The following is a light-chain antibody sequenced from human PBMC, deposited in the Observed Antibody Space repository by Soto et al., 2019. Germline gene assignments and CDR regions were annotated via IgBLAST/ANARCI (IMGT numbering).Light chain of an antibody. J-gene: IGLJ1*01. V-gene: IGLV2-14*01. Sequence: QSALTQPASVSGSPGQSITISCTGTSSDVGGYNYVSWYQQQPGKAPKLMIYDVSNRPSGVSNLFSGSKSGNTASLTISGLQGVDEADYYCSSYTSSSTLLYVFGTGTKLTVL. CDR3: SSYTSSSTLLYV. CDR1: SSDVGGYNY. CDR2: DVS.